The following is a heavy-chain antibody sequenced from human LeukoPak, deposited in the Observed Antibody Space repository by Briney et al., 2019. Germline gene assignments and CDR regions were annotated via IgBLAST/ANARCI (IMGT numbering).Heavy chain of an antibody. J-gene: IGHJ4*02. CDR2: INRSGST. CDR3: ARGKQWPTWRDY. D-gene: IGHD6-19*01. V-gene: IGHV4-34*01. Sequence: PSETLSLTCAVYGGSFSGYYWSWIRQPPGKGVEWIGEINRSGSTNYSPSLKSRVTISVDTSKNQFSLKLSSVTAADTAVYYRARGKQWPTWRDYWGQGTLVTVSS. CDR1: GGSFSGYY.